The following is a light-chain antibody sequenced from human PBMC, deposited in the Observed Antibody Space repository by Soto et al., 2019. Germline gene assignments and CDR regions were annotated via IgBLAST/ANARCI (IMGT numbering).Light chain of an antibody. V-gene: IGKV2D-29*01. J-gene: IGKJ4*01. Sequence: DIVLTQTPLSLSVTPGQPASISCKPSQSLLHSDGKTYLYWYLQKPGHPPQLMIYEVSNRFSGVPDRFSGSGSGTDFTLTISRLEPEDFAVYYCRQYGRSLGFAFGGGTKVDIK. CDR3: RQYGRSLGFA. CDR2: EVS. CDR1: QSLLHSDGKTY.